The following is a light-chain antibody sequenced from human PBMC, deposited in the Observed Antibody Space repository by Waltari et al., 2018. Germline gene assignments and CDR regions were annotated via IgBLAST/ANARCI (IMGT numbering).Light chain of an antibody. J-gene: IGKJ1*01. V-gene: IGKV3-20*01. CDR3: QQYDSSRGT. Sequence: EIVLTQSPGTLSLSPGERATLSCRASQSVSSSYLAWYQQKPGQAPRLLIYGAARRATGIPDRFSGSGSGTDFTLTISRLEPEDFAVYYCQQYDSSRGTFGQGTKVEI. CDR1: QSVSSSY. CDR2: GAA.